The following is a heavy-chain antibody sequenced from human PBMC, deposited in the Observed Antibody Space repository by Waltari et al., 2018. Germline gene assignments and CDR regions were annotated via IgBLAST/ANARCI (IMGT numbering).Heavy chain of an antibody. CDR3: AKDWVPDYYDSSGYYGAFDI. J-gene: IGHJ3*02. D-gene: IGHD3-22*01. Sequence: EVQLVESGGGLVQPGRSLRLSCAASGFTFDDYAMHWVRQAPGKGLEWVSGISWNSGSIGYADSVKGRFTISRDNAKNSLYLQMNSLRAEDTALYYCAKDWVPDYYDSSGYYGAFDIWGQGTMVTVSS. CDR1: GFTFDDYA. V-gene: IGHV3-9*01. CDR2: ISWNSGSI.